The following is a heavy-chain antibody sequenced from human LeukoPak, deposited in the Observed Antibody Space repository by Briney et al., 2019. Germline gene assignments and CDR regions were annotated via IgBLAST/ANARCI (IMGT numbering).Heavy chain of an antibody. V-gene: IGHV1-18*04. J-gene: IGHJ4*02. Sequence: ASVKVSCKASGYTFTGYYMHWVRQAPGQGLEWMGWISAYNGNTNYAQKLQGRVTMTTDTSTSTAYMELRSLRSDDTAVYYCARGVDSSGWFDYWGQGTLVTVSS. CDR2: ISAYNGNT. CDR3: ARGVDSSGWFDY. D-gene: IGHD6-19*01. CDR1: GYTFTGYY.